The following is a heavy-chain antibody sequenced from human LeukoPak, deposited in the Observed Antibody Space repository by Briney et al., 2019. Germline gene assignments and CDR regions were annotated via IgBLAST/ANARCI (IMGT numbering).Heavy chain of an antibody. CDR3: TSGYCTNGVCPTFDY. CDR1: GFTFDDYA. Sequence: PGRSLRLSCAAPGFTFDDYAMHWVRQAPGKGLEWVSGISWNSGSIGYADSVKGRFTISRDNAKNSLYLQMNSLRAEDTALYYCTSGYCTNGVCPTFDYWGQGTLVTVSS. V-gene: IGHV3-9*01. CDR2: ISWNSGSI. J-gene: IGHJ4*02. D-gene: IGHD2-8*01.